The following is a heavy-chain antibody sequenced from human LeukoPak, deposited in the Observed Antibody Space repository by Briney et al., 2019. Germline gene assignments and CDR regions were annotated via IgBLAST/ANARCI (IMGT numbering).Heavy chain of an antibody. D-gene: IGHD3-9*01. Sequence: SETLSLTCTVSGGSISSSSYHWGWIRQPPGKGLEWIGTIYYGGSTYYNPSLKSRVTISIDTFNNQFFLKLNSVTAADTAVYYCARQRGKMRYFDFVALDYWGQGTLVTVSS. CDR3: ARQRGKMRYFDFVALDY. CDR2: IYYGGST. CDR1: GGSISSSSYH. V-gene: IGHV4-39*01. J-gene: IGHJ4*02.